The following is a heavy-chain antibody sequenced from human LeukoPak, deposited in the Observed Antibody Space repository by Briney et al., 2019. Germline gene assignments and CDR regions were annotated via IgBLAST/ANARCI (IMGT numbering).Heavy chain of an antibody. CDR1: GYTFTGYY. Sequence: ASVKVSCKASGYTFTGYYMHWVRQAPGQGLEWMGRINPNSGGTNYAQKFQGWVTMTRVTSISTAYMELSRLRSDDTAVYYCARDPTVTSLDYYYGMDVWGQGTTVTVSS. D-gene: IGHD4-11*01. CDR2: INPNSGGT. V-gene: IGHV1-2*04. CDR3: ARDPTVTSLDYYYGMDV. J-gene: IGHJ6*02.